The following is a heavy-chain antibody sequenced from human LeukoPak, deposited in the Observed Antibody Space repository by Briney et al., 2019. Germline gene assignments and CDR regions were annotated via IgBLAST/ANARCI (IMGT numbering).Heavy chain of an antibody. D-gene: IGHD3-22*01. J-gene: IGHJ3*02. CDR1: GFTSSSYS. Sequence: PGGSLRLSCAASGFTSSSYSMNWVREAPGKGLEWVSYISSSSSTIYYADSVKGRFTISRDNAKNSLYLQMNSLRDEDTAVYYCARCVTMIEYDAFDIWGQGTMVTVSS. CDR3: ARCVTMIEYDAFDI. CDR2: ISSSSSTI. V-gene: IGHV3-48*02.